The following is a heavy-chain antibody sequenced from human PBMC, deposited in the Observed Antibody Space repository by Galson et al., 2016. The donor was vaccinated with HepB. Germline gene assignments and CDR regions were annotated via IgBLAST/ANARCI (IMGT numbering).Heavy chain of an antibody. Sequence: SLRLSCAASGFTFSSYSMNWVRQAPGKGLEWVSSISSGSSYIYYADSVRGRFIISRDNAKNSLYLQMNSLRAEDTAVYYCARLYFGSGGAVDYWGQGTLVTVSS. D-gene: IGHD3-10*01. CDR3: ARLYFGSGGAVDY. V-gene: IGHV3-21*04. CDR1: GFTFSSYS. CDR2: ISSGSSYI. J-gene: IGHJ4*02.